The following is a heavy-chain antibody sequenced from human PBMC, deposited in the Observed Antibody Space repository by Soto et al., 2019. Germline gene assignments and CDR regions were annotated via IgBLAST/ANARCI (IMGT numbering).Heavy chain of an antibody. J-gene: IGHJ4*02. CDR2: ISAYNGNT. CDR3: AIDAAVGLFDY. V-gene: IGHV1-18*01. D-gene: IGHD1-26*01. CDR1: GYTLTSYG. Sequence: QVQLVQSGAEVKKPGASVKVSCKASGYTLTSYGISWVRQAPGQGLEWMGWISAYNGNTNYAQKLQGRVTMTTDTSTSTASMALRSLRSDDTAVYYWAIDAAVGLFDYWVQGTLVTVSS.